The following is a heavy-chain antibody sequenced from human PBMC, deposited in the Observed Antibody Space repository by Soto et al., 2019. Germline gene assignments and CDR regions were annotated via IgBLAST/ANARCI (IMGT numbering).Heavy chain of an antibody. CDR3: ARGTHKYSSSGHDY. Sequence: QVQLQESGPGLVKPSQTLSLTCAVSGGSISSGGYYWSWIRQHPGKGLEWIGYIYYSGSTYYNPSLKSRVTISVDTSKNQFSLKLSSVTAADTAVYYCARGTHKYSSSGHDYWGQGTLVTVSS. D-gene: IGHD6-13*01. CDR1: GGSISSGGYY. CDR2: IYYSGST. V-gene: IGHV4-31*11. J-gene: IGHJ4*02.